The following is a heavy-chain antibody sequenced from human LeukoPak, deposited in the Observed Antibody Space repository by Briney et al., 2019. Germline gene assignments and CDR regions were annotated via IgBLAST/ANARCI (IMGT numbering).Heavy chain of an antibody. CDR3: AKYVNGYFDY. Sequence: HPGGSLRLSCAASGFTFNTYAMSWVRQTPEKGLEWVSSITGTGGTTYYADSAKGRFTISRDNSKNTLNLQVNSLRDEDTAVYYCAKYVNGYFDYWGQGTLVTVSS. J-gene: IGHJ4*02. V-gene: IGHV3-23*01. CDR2: ITGTGGTT. D-gene: IGHD3-10*02. CDR1: GFTFNTYA.